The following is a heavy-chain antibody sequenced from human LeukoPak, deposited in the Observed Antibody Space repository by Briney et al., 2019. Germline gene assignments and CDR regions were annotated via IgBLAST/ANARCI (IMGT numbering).Heavy chain of an antibody. V-gene: IGHV3-7*01. CDR2: IKQDGSEK. Sequence: GGSLRLSCAASGFTFSSYAMSWVRRAPGKGLEWVANIKQDGSEKYYVDSVKGRFTISRDNAKNSLYLQMNSLRAEDTAVYYCASSSGWPTLFDYWGQGALVTVSS. CDR3: ASSSGWPTLFDY. CDR1: GFTFSSYA. D-gene: IGHD6-19*01. J-gene: IGHJ4*02.